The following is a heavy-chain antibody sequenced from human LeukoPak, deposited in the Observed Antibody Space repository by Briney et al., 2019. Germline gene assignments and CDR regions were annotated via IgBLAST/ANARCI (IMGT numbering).Heavy chain of an antibody. J-gene: IGHJ3*02. D-gene: IGHD1-1*01. Sequence: GGSLRLSCAASGFTFTKYAMSWVRQAPGKGLEWVSGIRGSGADTFYADSLRGRFTISRDNSKSTLYLQMNGLRAEDTAIFYCAKSLFTSATGTGRAFHIWGQGTRVTVSS. CDR2: IRGSGADT. CDR1: GFTFTKYA. V-gene: IGHV3-23*01. CDR3: AKSLFTSATGTGRAFHI.